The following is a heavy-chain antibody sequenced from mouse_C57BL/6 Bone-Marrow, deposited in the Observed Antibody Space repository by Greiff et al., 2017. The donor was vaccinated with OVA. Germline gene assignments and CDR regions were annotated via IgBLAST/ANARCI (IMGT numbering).Heavy chain of an antibody. CDR3: ARKYYYGSSLFDY. CDR2: ISYDGSN. D-gene: IGHD1-1*01. J-gene: IGHJ2*01. V-gene: IGHV3-6*01. Sequence: EVQLQESGPGLVKPSQSLSLTCSVTGYSITSGYYWNWIRQFPGNKLEWMGYISYDGSNNYNPSLKNRISITRDTSKNQFFLKLNSVTTEDTATYYCARKYYYGSSLFDYWGQGTTLTVSS. CDR1: GYSITSGYY.